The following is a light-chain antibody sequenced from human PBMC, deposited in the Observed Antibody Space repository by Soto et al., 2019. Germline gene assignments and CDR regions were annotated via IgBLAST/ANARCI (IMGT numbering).Light chain of an antibody. CDR3: QQFGTSLA. CDR1: QRGGSSS. CDR2: GVT. Sequence: EIVLTQSPGTLSLSPGERATLSCRASQRGGSSSLAWHQQRPGQAPRLLFYGVTTRATGIPDRFSGSGSGTVFTLTISRLEYEEFAVYFCQQFGTSLAVGGGTKVEIK. V-gene: IGKV3-20*01. J-gene: IGKJ4*01.